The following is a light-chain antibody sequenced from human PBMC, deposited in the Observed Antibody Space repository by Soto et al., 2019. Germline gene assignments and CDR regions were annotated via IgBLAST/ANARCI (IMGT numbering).Light chain of an antibody. Sequence: QSVLTQPPSVSGAPGQRVTISCTGSSSNIGAGYDVHWYQQFPGTTPKFLIYGNTNRPSGVPDRFPASKSGTSASLDITGLQAEDEAEYFCQSYDSSLTVVFGGGTKLTVL. V-gene: IGLV1-40*01. CDR1: SSNIGAGYD. CDR2: GNT. J-gene: IGLJ2*01. CDR3: QSYDSSLTVV.